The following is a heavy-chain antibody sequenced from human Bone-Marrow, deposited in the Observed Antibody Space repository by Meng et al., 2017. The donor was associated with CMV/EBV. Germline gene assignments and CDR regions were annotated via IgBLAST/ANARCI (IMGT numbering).Heavy chain of an antibody. CDR2: ISSSSSYI. Sequence: GESLKISCAASGFTFSSYSMNWVRQAPGKGLEWVSSISSSSSYIYYADSVKGRFTISRDNAKSALYLQMNSLRAEDTAVYYCAREGSGWSGALPYYYYGMDVWGQGTTVTVSS. V-gene: IGHV3-21*01. J-gene: IGHJ6*02. CDR1: GFTFSSYS. D-gene: IGHD3-3*01. CDR3: AREGSGWSGALPYYYYGMDV.